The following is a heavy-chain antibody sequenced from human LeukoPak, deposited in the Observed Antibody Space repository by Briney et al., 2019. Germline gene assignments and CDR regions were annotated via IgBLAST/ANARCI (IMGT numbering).Heavy chain of an antibody. D-gene: IGHD4-11*01. CDR2: ISSSSSTI. Sequence: GGSLRLSCAASGFHFSTHGMNWVRQAPGKGLEWVSYISSSSSTIYYADSVKGRFTISRDNAKNSLYLQMNSLRAEDTAVYYCARDLQTAHFDYWGQGTLVTVSS. V-gene: IGHV3-48*01. CDR1: GFHFSTHG. J-gene: IGHJ4*02. CDR3: ARDLQTAHFDY.